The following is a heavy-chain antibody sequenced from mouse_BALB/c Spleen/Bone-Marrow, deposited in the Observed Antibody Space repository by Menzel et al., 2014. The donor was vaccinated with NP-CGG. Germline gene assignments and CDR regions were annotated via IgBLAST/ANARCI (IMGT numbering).Heavy chain of an antibody. CDR1: GFTFSTYG. Sequence: DVQLVESGGGLVKSGGSLKLSCAASGFTFSTYGMSWVRQTPDKRLEWVAAISNGGIYTYYPDTVKGRFTISRDNAKNTLYLQMSSPKSEDTAMYYCVRPYDYGTWFAYWGQGTLVTVSA. J-gene: IGHJ3*01. V-gene: IGHV5-6*01. CDR2: ISNGGIYT. CDR3: VRPYDYGTWFAY. D-gene: IGHD2-4*01.